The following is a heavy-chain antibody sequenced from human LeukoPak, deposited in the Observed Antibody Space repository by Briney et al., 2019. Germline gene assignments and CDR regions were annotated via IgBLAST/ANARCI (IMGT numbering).Heavy chain of an antibody. CDR2: INPSGGST. CDR1: GYTFTSYY. V-gene: IGHV1-46*01. J-gene: IGHJ4*02. D-gene: IGHD2-2*01. CDR3: ARDCSSTICYLLRHPFDY. Sequence: ASVKVSCKASGYTFTSYYMHWVRQAPGQGLEWMGIINPSGGSTSYAQKFQGRVTLTRDTSTSTVYLELSSLRSEDTAVYYCARDCSSTICYLLRHPFDYWGQGTLVTVSS.